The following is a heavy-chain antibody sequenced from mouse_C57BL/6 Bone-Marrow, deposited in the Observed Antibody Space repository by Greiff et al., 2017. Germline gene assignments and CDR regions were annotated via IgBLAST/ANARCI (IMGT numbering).Heavy chain of an antibody. CDR3: ATGAWFAY. V-gene: IGHV1-54*01. D-gene: IGHD4-1*01. CDR1: GYAFTNYL. Sequence: VQLQQSGAELVRPGTSVKVSCKASGYAFTNYLIEWVKQRPGRGLEWIGVINPGSGGTNYNEKFKGKATLTADKSSSTAYMQLSSLTSEDSAVYFCATGAWFAYWGQGTLVTVSA. J-gene: IGHJ3*01. CDR2: INPGSGGT.